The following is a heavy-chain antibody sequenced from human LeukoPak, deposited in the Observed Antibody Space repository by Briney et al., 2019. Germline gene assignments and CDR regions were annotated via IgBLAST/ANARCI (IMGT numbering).Heavy chain of an antibody. CDR3: VSADIVVVPAAIGWC. V-gene: IGHV3-74*01. CDR1: GFTFSSYW. J-gene: IGHJ4*02. Sequence: PGGSLRLSCAAPGFTFSSYWMHWVRQAPGKGLVWVSRINSDGSSTSYADSVKGRFTISRDNAKNTLYLQMNSLRAEDTAVYYCVSADIVVVPAAIGWCWGQGTLVTVSS. CDR2: INSDGSST. D-gene: IGHD2-2*02.